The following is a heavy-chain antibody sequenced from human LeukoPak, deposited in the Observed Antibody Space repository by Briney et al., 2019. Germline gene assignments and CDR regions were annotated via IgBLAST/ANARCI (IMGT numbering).Heavy chain of an antibody. CDR2: IWVDGTRK. D-gene: IGHD2-2*01. V-gene: IGHV3-33*01. J-gene: IGHJ2*01. Sequence: GTSLRLSCAMSGFPFSQHGYHWVRQAPGKGLEWTAVIWVDGTRKYYADSVEGRFTISRDNSKSTLYLQIDSLRPEDTAVYYCVAVLVPAAFWHFDVWGRGTQVNVSS. CDR3: VAVLVPAAFWHFDV. CDR1: GFPFSQHG.